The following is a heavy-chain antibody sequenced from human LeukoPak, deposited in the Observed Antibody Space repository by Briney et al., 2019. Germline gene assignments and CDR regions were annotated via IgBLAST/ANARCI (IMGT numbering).Heavy chain of an antibody. CDR3: ASCPTSSAYGSSAY. CDR2: ISYDGSSK. Sequence: GGSLRLSCAASGFTFSSYAMHWVRQAPGKGLEWVAVISYDGSSKYYADSVKGRFTISRDNSNSTVYLQMISLRADDTAVYYCASCPTSSAYGSSAYWGQGALVTVSS. CDR1: GFTFSSYA. V-gene: IGHV3-30-3*01. J-gene: IGHJ4*02. D-gene: IGHD3-22*01.